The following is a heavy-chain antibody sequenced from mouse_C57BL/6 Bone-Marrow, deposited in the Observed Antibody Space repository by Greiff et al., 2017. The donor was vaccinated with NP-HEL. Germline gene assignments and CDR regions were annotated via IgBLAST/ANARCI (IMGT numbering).Heavy chain of an antibody. CDR1: GYTFTDYY. CDR2: INPYNGGT. J-gene: IGHJ1*03. Sequence: EVQLQQSGPVLVKPGASVKMSCKASGYTFTDYYMNWVKQSHGKSLEWIGVINPYNGGTSYNQKFKGKATLTVDKSSSTAYMELNSLTSEDSAVYYCARGTVVAKGWYFDVWGTGTTVTVSS. CDR3: ARGTVVAKGWYFDV. D-gene: IGHD1-1*01. V-gene: IGHV1-19*01.